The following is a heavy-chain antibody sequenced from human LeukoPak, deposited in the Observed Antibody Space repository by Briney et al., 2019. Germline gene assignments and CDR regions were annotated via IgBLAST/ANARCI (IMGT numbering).Heavy chain of an antibody. CDR2: INSGGTVT. Sequence: GGSLRLSCAASGFTFSDFWMHWVRQAPGKGLVWVSRINSGGTVTNYADSVKGRLTISRDNAKNTLYLQMNSLRAEDTAVYYCAKVRYYYDKDAFDIWGQGTMVTVSS. CDR1: GFTFSDFW. D-gene: IGHD3-22*01. CDR3: AKVRYYYDKDAFDI. V-gene: IGHV3-74*01. J-gene: IGHJ3*02.